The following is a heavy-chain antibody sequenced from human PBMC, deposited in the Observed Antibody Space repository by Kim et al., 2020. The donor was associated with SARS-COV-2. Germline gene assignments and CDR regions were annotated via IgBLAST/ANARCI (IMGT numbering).Heavy chain of an antibody. V-gene: IGHV3-48*04. Sequence: GSLRLSCAASGFTFSSYSMNWVRQAPGKGLEWVSYISSSSSTIYYADSVKGRFTISRDNAKNSLYLQMNSLRAEDTAVYYCARDSDTYYDILTGYRPFDYWGQGTLVTVSS. CDR1: GFTFSSYS. J-gene: IGHJ4*02. CDR3: ARDSDTYYDILTGYRPFDY. CDR2: ISSSSSTI. D-gene: IGHD3-9*01.